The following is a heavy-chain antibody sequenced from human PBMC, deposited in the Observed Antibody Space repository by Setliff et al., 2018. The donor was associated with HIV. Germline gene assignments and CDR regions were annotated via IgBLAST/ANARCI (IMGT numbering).Heavy chain of an antibody. Sequence: SETLSLTCSVSGGSISNNDYYWGWIRQSPGKGLEWIGTILNSGSSYYNPSLESRVTISVDTSQNQFSLRLRSVTAADTAVYYCARHPLTDRYFDLWGRGTLVTVSS. D-gene: IGHD7-27*01. CDR3: ARHPLTDRYFDL. CDR2: ILNSGSS. CDR1: GGSISNNDYY. V-gene: IGHV4-39*01. J-gene: IGHJ2*01.